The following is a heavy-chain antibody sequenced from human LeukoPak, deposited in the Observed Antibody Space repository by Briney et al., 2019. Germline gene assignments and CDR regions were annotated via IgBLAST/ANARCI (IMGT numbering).Heavy chain of an antibody. Sequence: SETLSLTCTVSGGSISSSSYYWGWIRQPPEKGLEWIGSIYYSGSTYYNPSLKSRVTISVDTSKNQFSLKLSSVTAADTAVYYCAREHCSGGSCYSIYYYYYMDVWGKGTTVTVSS. V-gene: IGHV4-39*07. CDR2: IYYSGST. CDR3: AREHCSGGSCYSIYYYYYMDV. CDR1: GGSISSSSYY. J-gene: IGHJ6*03. D-gene: IGHD2-15*01.